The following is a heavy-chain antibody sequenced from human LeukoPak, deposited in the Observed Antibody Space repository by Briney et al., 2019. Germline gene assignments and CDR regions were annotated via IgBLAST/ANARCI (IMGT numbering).Heavy chain of an antibody. Sequence: ASVKVSCKASGYTFTSYGISWVRQAPGQGLEWMGWISAYNGNTNYAQKLQGRVTMTTDTSTSTAYMELSSLRSEDTAVYYCAREGAHYYDSSGYWMDYWGQGTLVTVSS. CDR3: AREGAHYYDSSGYWMDY. J-gene: IGHJ4*02. CDR2: ISAYNGNT. D-gene: IGHD3-22*01. CDR1: GYTFTSYG. V-gene: IGHV1-18*01.